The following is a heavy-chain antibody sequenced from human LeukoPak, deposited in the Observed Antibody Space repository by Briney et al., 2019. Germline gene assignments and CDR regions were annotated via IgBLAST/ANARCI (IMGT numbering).Heavy chain of an antibody. Sequence: SETLSLTCTVSGGSISSTSYYWVWMRQPPGKGLEWIVCIYYSGSNYYNPSHKRRVTISVDTSKNQFSLKLSSVTAADTAVYYGARVLSYDYVWGSYRNAGANNRCFDSWGERTLVTVSS. CDR3: ARVLSYDYVWGSYRNAGANNRCFDS. CDR2: IYYSGSN. CDR1: GGSISSTSYY. J-gene: IGHJ4*02. D-gene: IGHD3-16*02. V-gene: IGHV4-39*07.